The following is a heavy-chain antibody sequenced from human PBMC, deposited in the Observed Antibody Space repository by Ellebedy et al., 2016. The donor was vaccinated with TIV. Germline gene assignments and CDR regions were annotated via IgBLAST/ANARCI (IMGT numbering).Heavy chain of an antibody. CDR1: GGSISSYY. J-gene: IGHJ4*02. Sequence: MPSETLSLTCTVSGGSISSYYWRWIRQPPGKGLEYIGHIYSIGTTNYNPSLKSRVTISVDTSKNQVSRKLRSLTAADTAVYFCARQGPYDFDLDYWGQGILVTVSS. CDR3: ARQGPYDFDLDY. D-gene: IGHD3-3*01. CDR2: IYSIGTT. V-gene: IGHV4-59*08.